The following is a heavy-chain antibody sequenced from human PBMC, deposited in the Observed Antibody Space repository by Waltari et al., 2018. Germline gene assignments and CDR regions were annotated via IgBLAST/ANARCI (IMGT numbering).Heavy chain of an antibody. Sequence: QVHLLQSGPEVRKHGSSVKVSCQAAGGTFNNHVFNWLRQATGKGLEWMGRINLIVGQTTYTQRSQGRVTMTADKSTKTTYMGLASLRSEDTALYYCASGHSYISNSRHYGPFDLWGQGTLITVSS. CDR2: INLIVGQT. CDR3: ASGHSYISNSRHYGPFDL. D-gene: IGHD3-16*01. J-gene: IGHJ5*02. CDR1: GGTFNNHV. V-gene: IGHV1-69*02.